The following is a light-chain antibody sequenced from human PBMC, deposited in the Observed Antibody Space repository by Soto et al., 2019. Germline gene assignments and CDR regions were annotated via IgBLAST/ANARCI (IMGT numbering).Light chain of an antibody. CDR3: SSYTSSSFYV. CDR2: DVS. Sequence: QSVLTQPASVSGSPGQSITISCTGTSSDVGGYNYVSWYQQHPGKAPKLMIYDVSNRPSGVSNRFSGSKSGNTASLTISGLQAEDESNYYCSSYTSSSFYVFGTGTKVXVL. CDR1: SSDVGGYNY. J-gene: IGLJ1*01. V-gene: IGLV2-14*01.